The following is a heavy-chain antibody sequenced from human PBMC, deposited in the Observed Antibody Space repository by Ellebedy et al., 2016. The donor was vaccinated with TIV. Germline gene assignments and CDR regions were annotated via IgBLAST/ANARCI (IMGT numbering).Heavy chain of an antibody. CDR3: ARIVAKGMDV. Sequence: SETLSLTCTVSGGSISSYYWSWIRQPPGKGLEWIGYIYYSGSTNYNPSLKSRVTISVDTSKNQFSLKLGSVTAADTAVYYCARIVAKGMDVWGQGTTVTVSS. D-gene: IGHD5-12*01. CDR2: IYYSGST. V-gene: IGHV4-59*01. CDR1: GGSISSYY. J-gene: IGHJ6*02.